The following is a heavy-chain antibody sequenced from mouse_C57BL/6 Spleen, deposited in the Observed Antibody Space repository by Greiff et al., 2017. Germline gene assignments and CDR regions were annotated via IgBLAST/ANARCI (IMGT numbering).Heavy chain of an antibody. CDR2: IDPSDSET. V-gene: IGHV1-52*01. CDR3: ARGVTGDWYFDV. D-gene: IGHD2-13*01. CDR1: GYTFTSYW. J-gene: IGHJ1*03. Sequence: VKLQESGAELVRPGASVTLSCKASGYTFTSYWMHWVKQRPIQGLEWIGNIDPSDSETHYNQKFKDKATLTVDKSSSTAYMQLSSLTSEDSAVYYCARGVTGDWYFDVWGTGTTVTVSS.